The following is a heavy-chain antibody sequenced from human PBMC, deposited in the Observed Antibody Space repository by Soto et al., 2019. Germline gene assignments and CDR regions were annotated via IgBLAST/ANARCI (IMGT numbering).Heavy chain of an antibody. D-gene: IGHD3-22*01. CDR3: ARSRVYYYDSSGYLV. Sequence: ASVKVSCKASGGTFSSYAISWVRQAPGQGLEWMGGIIPIFGTANYAQKFQGRVTITADESTSTAYMELSSLRSEDTAVYYCARSRVYYYDSSGYLVWGQGTTVTVSS. CDR1: GGTFSSYA. V-gene: IGHV1-69*13. J-gene: IGHJ6*02. CDR2: IIPIFGTA.